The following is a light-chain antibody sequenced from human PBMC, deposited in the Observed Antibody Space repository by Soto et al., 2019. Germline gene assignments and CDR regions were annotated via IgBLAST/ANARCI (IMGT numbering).Light chain of an antibody. Sequence: EIVLTQSPDTLSLSPGERATLSCRASQTVIHNHLAWHQQKPGQTPRLLVYGASSRATGIPDRCSGSGSGTDFTLTISRLEPEDCAVYYCQQHGTSPITFGQGTRLEIK. J-gene: IGKJ5*01. CDR1: QTVIHNH. CDR3: QQHGTSPIT. CDR2: GAS. V-gene: IGKV3-20*01.